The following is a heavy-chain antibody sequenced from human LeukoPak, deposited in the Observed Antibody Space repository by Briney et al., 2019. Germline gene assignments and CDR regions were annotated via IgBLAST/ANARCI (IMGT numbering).Heavy chain of an antibody. CDR3: ASGVAAGPSNYYYYYGMDV. CDR1: GYTFTSYY. CDR2: INPSGGST. V-gene: IGHV1-46*01. D-gene: IGHD6-6*01. J-gene: IGHJ6*02. Sequence: ASVNVSCKASGYTFTSYYMHWVRHPPGQGLEWMGIINPSGGSTSYAQKFQGRVTMTRDTSTSTVYMELSSLRSENTAVYYCASGVAAGPSNYYYYYGMDVWGQGTTVTVSS.